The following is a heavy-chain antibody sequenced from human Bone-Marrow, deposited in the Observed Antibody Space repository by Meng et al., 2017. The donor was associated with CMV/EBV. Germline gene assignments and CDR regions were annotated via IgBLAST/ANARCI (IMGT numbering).Heavy chain of an antibody. J-gene: IGHJ5*02. CDR3: ARGIPRNWFDP. V-gene: IGHV1-18*01. CDR2: ISAYNGNT. D-gene: IGHD2-21*01. Sequence: SCKASGYTFPSYGISWLRQAPGQGLEWMGWISAYNGNTNDAQKLQGRVTMTTDTSTSTAYMELRSLRSDDTAVYYCARGIPRNWFDPWGQGTLVTVSS. CDR1: GYTFPSYG.